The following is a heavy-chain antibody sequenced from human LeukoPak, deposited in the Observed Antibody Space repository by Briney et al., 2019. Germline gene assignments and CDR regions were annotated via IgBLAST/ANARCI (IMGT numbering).Heavy chain of an antibody. CDR1: GFTFHQYA. CDR2: ISWNSGSI. Sequence: GGSLRLSCAASGFTFHQYAIHWVRQVPGKGLEWISGISWNSGSIGYADSVKGRFTISRDSAKNSVYLQMNSLRPEDTALYYCAKDKAPLYSGYDWDLDFWGQGTLVTVSS. CDR3: AKDKAPLYSGYDWDLDF. D-gene: IGHD5-12*01. V-gene: IGHV3-9*01. J-gene: IGHJ4*02.